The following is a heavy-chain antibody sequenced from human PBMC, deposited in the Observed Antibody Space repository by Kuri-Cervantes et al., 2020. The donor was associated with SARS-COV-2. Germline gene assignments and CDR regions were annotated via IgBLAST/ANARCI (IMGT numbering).Heavy chain of an antibody. V-gene: IGHV3-23*03. CDR1: GFTFSSYA. D-gene: IGHD2-21*01. CDR3: AKDGDPDY. Sequence: GESLKISCAASGFTFSSYAMSWVRQAPGKGLEWVSVIYSGGSSTYYADSVKGRFTISRDNSKNTLYPQMNSLRAEDTAVYYCAKDGDPDYWGQGTLVTVSS. CDR2: IYSGGSST. J-gene: IGHJ4*02.